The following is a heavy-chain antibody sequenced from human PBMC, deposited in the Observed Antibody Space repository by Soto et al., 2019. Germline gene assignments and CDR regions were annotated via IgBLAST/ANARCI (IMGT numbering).Heavy chain of an antibody. CDR3: ARVRSYRYGQGYGMDV. CDR2: ISSSSGYI. CDR1: GFTFSTYS. D-gene: IGHD5-18*01. J-gene: IGHJ6*02. V-gene: IGHV3-21*01. Sequence: GGSLRLSCAASGFTFSTYSMNWVRQAPGKGLEWVSSISSSSGYIDYADSVKGRFTISRDDAKNSLSLQMNSLRAEDPAVYYCARVRSYRYGQGYGMDVWGQGTTVTVSS.